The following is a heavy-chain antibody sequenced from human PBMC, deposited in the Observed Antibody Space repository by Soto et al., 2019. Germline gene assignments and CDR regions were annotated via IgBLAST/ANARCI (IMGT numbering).Heavy chain of an antibody. D-gene: IGHD6-19*01. J-gene: IGHJ5*02. Sequence: PSETLDLTCTVSGGSISSYYWSWIRQPPGKGLEWIGYIYYSGSTNYNPSLKSRVTISVDTSKNQFSLKLSSVTAADTAVYYCARGIIAVAGRGDWFDPWGQGTLVTVSS. V-gene: IGHV4-59*01. CDR2: IYYSGST. CDR1: GGSISSYY. CDR3: ARGIIAVAGRGDWFDP.